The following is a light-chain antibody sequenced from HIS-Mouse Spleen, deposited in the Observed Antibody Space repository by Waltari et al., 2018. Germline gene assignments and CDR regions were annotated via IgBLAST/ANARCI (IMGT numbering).Light chain of an antibody. V-gene: IGLV2-23*01. J-gene: IGLJ3*02. CDR1: SSDVGSYNL. CDR3: CSYAGSSTWV. CDR2: EGS. Sequence: QSALIQPPSVSGSPGQSVTISCTGTSSDVGSYNLLSWYQQHPGKAPKLMIYEGSKRPSGVSNRFSGSKSGNTASLTISGLQAEDEADYYCCSYAGSSTWVFGGGTKLTVL.